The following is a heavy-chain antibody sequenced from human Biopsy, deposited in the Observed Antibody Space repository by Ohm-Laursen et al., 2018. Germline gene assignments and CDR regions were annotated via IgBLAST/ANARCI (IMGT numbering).Heavy chain of an antibody. CDR1: GGTFSNSA. J-gene: IGHJ6*02. Sequence: SSVKVSCKVSGGTFSNSAISWVRQAPGQGLEWMGGIITFFRTVNYAQNFQGRLTITADEFTGTAYMELRSLRSEDTAVYYCAPQTPRDPDILTGAYHYDMAVWGQGTTVTVSS. D-gene: IGHD3-9*01. V-gene: IGHV1-69*01. CDR3: APQTPRDPDILTGAYHYDMAV. CDR2: IITFFRTV.